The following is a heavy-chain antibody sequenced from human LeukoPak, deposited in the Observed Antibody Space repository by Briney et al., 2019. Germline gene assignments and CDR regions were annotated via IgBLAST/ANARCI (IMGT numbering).Heavy chain of an antibody. CDR2: MNPKTGNT. J-gene: IGHJ4*02. D-gene: IGHD6-19*01. CDR1: GYTFTDHD. CDR3: ARGVAAHDS. V-gene: IGHV1-8*01. Sequence: ASMKVSCKASGYTFTDHDLNWVRQAAGQGLEWMGWMNPKTGNTGYAHKFRGRVIMTRNTSITTAYMELSSLSSEDTAIYYCARGVAAHDSWGQGTLVTVFS.